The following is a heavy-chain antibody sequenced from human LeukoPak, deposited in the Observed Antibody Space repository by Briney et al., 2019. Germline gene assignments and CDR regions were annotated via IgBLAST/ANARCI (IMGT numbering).Heavy chain of an antibody. CDR2: IYPGDSDT. J-gene: IGHJ4*02. CDR3: ARLAADYYDSSGYYYY. D-gene: IGHD3-22*01. Sequence: GESLKTSCKGSGYSFTSYWIGWVRQMPGKGLECMGIIYPGDSDTRYSPSFQGQVTISADKSISTAYLQWSSLKASDTAMYYCARLAADYYDSSGYYYYWGQGTLVTVSS. V-gene: IGHV5-51*01. CDR1: GYSFTSYW.